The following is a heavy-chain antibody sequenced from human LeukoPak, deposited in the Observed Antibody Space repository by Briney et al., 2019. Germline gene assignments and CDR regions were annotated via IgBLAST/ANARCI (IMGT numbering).Heavy chain of an antibody. V-gene: IGHV1-18*01. Sequence: ASVKVSCKASGYTFTSYGISWVRQAPGQGLEWMGWINTYNHNTNYAQKLQGRVTMTTDTSTNTAYMELRSLRSEDTAVYYCARTVGARHHAFDIWGQGTMVTVSS. J-gene: IGHJ3*02. CDR3: ARTVGARHHAFDI. D-gene: IGHD1-26*01. CDR1: GYTFTSYG. CDR2: INTYNHNT.